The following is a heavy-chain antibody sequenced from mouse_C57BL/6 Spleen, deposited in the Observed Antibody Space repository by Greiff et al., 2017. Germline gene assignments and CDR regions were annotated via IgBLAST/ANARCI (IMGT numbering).Heavy chain of an antibody. Sequence: EVQLQQSVAELVRPGASVKLSCTASGFNIKNTYMHWVKQRPEQGLAWIGRIDPANGNTKYAPKFQGKATITADTSSNTAYLQLSSLTSEATAIYYCAVVVAKTYYAMDYWGQGTSVTVSS. CDR3: AVVVAKTYYAMDY. CDR1: GFNIKNTY. J-gene: IGHJ4*01. D-gene: IGHD1-1*01. CDR2: IDPANGNT. V-gene: IGHV14-3*01.